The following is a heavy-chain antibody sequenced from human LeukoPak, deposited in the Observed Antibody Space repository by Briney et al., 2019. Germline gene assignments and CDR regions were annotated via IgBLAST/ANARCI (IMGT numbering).Heavy chain of an antibody. V-gene: IGHV4-59*01. CDR2: IYYSGSA. J-gene: IGHJ4*02. CDR3: ARSFGSGNYFDY. D-gene: IGHD3-10*01. Sequence: SETLSLTCTVSGGSISTYYWSWIRQPPGKGLEWIGYIYYSGSADYNPSLKSRVTISIDTSKNQFSLKLSSVTAADTAVYYCARSFGSGNYFDYWGQGTLVTVSS. CDR1: GGSISTYY.